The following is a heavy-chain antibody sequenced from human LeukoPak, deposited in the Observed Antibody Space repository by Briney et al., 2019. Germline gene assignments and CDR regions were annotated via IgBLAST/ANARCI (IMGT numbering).Heavy chain of an antibody. D-gene: IGHD3-16*02. CDR3: ARDVISGYFDY. CDR2: IYHSGST. Sequence: SETLSLTCAVSGYSISSGYYWGWIRQPPGKGLEWIGSIYHSGSTYYNPSLKSRVTISVDTSKNQFSLKLSSVTAADTAVYYCARDVISGYFDYWGQGILVTVSS. J-gene: IGHJ4*02. CDR1: GYSISSGYY. V-gene: IGHV4-38-2*02.